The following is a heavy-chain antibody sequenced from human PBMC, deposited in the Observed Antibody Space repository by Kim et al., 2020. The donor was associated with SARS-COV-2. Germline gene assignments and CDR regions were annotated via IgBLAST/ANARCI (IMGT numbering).Heavy chain of an antibody. CDR3: ARDHGVYDSSGYRFEY. CDR2: ISSGSTYI. V-gene: IGHV3-21*01. Sequence: GGSLRLSCAASGFTFSSYSMNWVRQAPGKGLEWVSSISSGSTYINYGDPVKGRFTISRDNAKNSLYLQMNSLRAEDTAVYYCARDHGVYDSSGYRFEYWGQGTLVTVSS. CDR1: GFTFSSYS. J-gene: IGHJ4*02. D-gene: IGHD3-22*01.